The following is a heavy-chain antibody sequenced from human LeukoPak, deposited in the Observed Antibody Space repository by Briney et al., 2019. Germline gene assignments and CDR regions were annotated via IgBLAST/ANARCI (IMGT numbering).Heavy chain of an antibody. CDR3: AKDGYCSSTSCYTSGFDY. D-gene: IGHD2-2*02. CDR2: ISSSSSYT. Sequence: GGSLRLSCAASGFTFSDYYMSWIRQAPGKGLEWVSYISSSSSYTNYADSVKGRFTISRDNSKNTLYLQMNSLRAEDTAVYYCAKDGYCSSTSCYTSGFDYWGQGTLVTVSS. CDR1: GFTFSDYY. V-gene: IGHV3-11*05. J-gene: IGHJ4*02.